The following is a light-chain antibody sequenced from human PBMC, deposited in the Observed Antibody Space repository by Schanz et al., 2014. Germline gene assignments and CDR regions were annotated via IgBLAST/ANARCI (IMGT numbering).Light chain of an antibody. CDR1: SSDVGGYNY. V-gene: IGLV2-14*03. J-gene: IGLJ3*02. Sequence: QSAPTQPASVSGSPGQSITISCTGTSSDVGGYNYVSWYQHHPGKAPKLMIYDVSDRPSGVSNRFSGSKSGNTASLTISGLQAEDEADYYCSSFTSGTTWVFGGGTKLTVL. CDR3: SSFTSGTTWV. CDR2: DVS.